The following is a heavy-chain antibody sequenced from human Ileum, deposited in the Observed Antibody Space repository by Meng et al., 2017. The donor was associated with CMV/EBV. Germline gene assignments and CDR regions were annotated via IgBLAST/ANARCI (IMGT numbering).Heavy chain of an antibody. Sequence: SCKASVYPFTSYAVHWVRQAPGQGLEWMGWINTGNGNTKYSQKFQGRVTFTRDTSANTGYMEVSSLRSEDTAVYYCARIESGAHFDTWGQGTLVTVSS. CDR3: ARIESGAHFDT. V-gene: IGHV1-3*04. J-gene: IGHJ4*02. CDR2: INTGNGNT. D-gene: IGHD4-17*01. CDR1: VYPFTSYA.